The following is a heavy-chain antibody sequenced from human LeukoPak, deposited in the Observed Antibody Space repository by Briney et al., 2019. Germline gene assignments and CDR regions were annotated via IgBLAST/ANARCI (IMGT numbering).Heavy chain of an antibody. CDR2: INPNSGGT. J-gene: IGHJ4*02. CDR3: ARGGYSSSWYEDY. Sequence: ASVKVSCKASGYTFTSYYMHWVRQAPGQGLEWMGWINPNSGGTNYAQKFQGRVTMTRDTSISTAYMELSRLRSDDTAVYYCARGGYSSSWYEDYWGQGTLVTVSS. CDR1: GYTFTSYY. D-gene: IGHD6-13*01. V-gene: IGHV1-2*02.